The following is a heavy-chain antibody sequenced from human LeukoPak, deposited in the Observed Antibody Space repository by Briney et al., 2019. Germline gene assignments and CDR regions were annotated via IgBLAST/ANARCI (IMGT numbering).Heavy chain of an antibody. J-gene: IGHJ6*03. Sequence: GAAVNVSCKSSVYTFTSYHSNWLRQATGQGLEWTGWMNSNSGNTGYAQKFQGRVTMTRHTYIRTAYMELSSLRYEETAVYYCARQDPYYYYMDVWGKGTTVTVSS. V-gene: IGHV1-8*01. CDR3: ARQDPYYYYMDV. CDR2: MNSNSGNT. CDR1: VYTFTSYH.